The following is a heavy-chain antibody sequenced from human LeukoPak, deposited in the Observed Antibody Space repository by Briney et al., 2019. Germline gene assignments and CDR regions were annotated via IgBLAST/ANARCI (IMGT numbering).Heavy chain of an antibody. Sequence: GGSLRLSCAASGFTFSSYGMHWVRQAPGKGLEWVAVISYDGSNKYYADSVKGRFTISRDNSKNTLYLQMNSLRAEDTAVYYCAKDTTYYDFWSGYYPNYYYYGMDVWGQGTTVTVSS. CDR2: ISYDGSNK. D-gene: IGHD3-3*01. V-gene: IGHV3-30*18. CDR3: AKDTTYYDFWSGYYPNYYYYGMDV. CDR1: GFTFSSYG. J-gene: IGHJ6*02.